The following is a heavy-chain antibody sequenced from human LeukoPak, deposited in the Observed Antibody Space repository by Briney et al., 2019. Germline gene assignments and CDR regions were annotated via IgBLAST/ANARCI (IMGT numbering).Heavy chain of an antibody. J-gene: IGHJ3*02. CDR2: ISAYNGNT. CDR3: ARGVYSSSWRDAFDI. D-gene: IGHD6-13*01. Sequence: ASVKVSCKASGYTFTSYGISWERQAPGQGLEWMGWISAYNGNTNYAQKLQGRVTMTTDTSTSTAYMELRSLRSDDTAVYYCARGVYSSSWRDAFDIWGQGTMVTVSS. V-gene: IGHV1-18*01. CDR1: GYTFTSYG.